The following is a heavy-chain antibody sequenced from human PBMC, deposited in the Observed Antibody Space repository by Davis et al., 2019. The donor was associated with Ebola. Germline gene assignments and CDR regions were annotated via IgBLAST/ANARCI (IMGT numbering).Heavy chain of an antibody. CDR3: ARDPGVVTAIFSVAYGMDV. D-gene: IGHD2-21*02. J-gene: IGHJ6*02. V-gene: IGHV3-21*01. CDR2: IRSSSSYI. Sequence: GESLKIPCAASGFTFSSYSMHWVRHAPGKGLEWVSSIRSSSSYIYYADSVKGRFTISRDNAKNSLYLQMNSLSAEDTAVYYCARDPGVVTAIFSVAYGMDVWGQGTTVTVSS. CDR1: GFTFSSYS.